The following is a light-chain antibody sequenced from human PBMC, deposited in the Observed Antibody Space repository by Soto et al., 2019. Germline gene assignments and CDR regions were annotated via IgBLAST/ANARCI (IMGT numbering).Light chain of an antibody. J-gene: IGKJ2*01. CDR2: GAS. Sequence: EIVLTQSPGTLSLSPGERATLSCRAGQSVRSSCLAWYQLKPGQAPRLLIYGASSRATGIPDRFSGSGSGTDFTLTISRLEPEDFAVYYCQQYGSSPYTFGQGTKLEIK. CDR3: QQYGSSPYT. V-gene: IGKV3-20*01. CDR1: QSVRSSC.